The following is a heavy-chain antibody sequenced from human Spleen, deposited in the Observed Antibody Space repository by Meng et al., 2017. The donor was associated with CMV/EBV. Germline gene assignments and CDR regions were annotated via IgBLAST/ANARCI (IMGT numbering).Heavy chain of an antibody. CDR1: GYTFTAHY. Sequence: ASVKVSCKASGYTFTAHYFHWVRQAPGQGLEWMGWIHPHRGDTNYAQQFQGRVTLTRDTSINTGYMELTRLTSDDTAVYYCARVGIPSAIADFWYFDLWGRGTLVTVSS. D-gene: IGHD2-2*02. CDR3: ARVGIPSAIADFWYFDL. V-gene: IGHV1-2*02. CDR2: IHPHRGDT. J-gene: IGHJ2*01.